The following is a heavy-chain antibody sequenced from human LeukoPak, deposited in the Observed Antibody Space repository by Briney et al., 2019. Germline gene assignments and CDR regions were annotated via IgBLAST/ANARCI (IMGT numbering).Heavy chain of an antibody. V-gene: IGHV4-59*08. Sequence: PSETLSLTCTVSGGSISNYYWNWIRQPPGKGLEWIGYIYYTGSTNYNPSLKSRVTMAVDTSKNQFSLKLSSVTAADTAVYYCARFAMIGGSRSSKFDYWGQETLVTVSS. CDR2: IYYTGST. CDR3: ARFAMIGGSRSSKFDY. CDR1: GGSISNYY. J-gene: IGHJ4*02. D-gene: IGHD3-22*01.